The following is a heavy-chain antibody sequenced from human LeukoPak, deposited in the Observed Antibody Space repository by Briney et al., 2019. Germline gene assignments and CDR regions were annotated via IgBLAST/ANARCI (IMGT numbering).Heavy chain of an antibody. CDR1: ADTSTGYY. D-gene: IGHD2-2*01. Sequence: ASVKVACKASADTSTGYYMDWVRQAPQGGFEWVGWINPNSGDTNYAQKFQGRVTMTTDTSISTAHMELSRLRSDDTAVYYCARANPLYCSSTTCLFDYWGQGTLVTVSS. CDR3: ARANPLYCSSTTCLFDY. CDR2: INPNSGDT. V-gene: IGHV1-2*02. J-gene: IGHJ4*02.